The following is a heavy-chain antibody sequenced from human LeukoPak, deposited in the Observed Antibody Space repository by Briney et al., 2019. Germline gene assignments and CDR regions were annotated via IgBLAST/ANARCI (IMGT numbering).Heavy chain of an antibody. D-gene: IGHD5-24*01. CDR1: GGSISSSSYY. J-gene: IGHJ4*02. CDR2: IYYSGST. Sequence: PSETLSLTCTVSGGSISSSSYYWGWMRQPPGKGLEWIGSIYYSGSTYYNPSLKSRVTISVDTSKNQFSLKLSSVTAADTAVYYCARGVRLQISYYFDYWGQGTLVTVSS. V-gene: IGHV4-39*07. CDR3: ARGVRLQISYYFDY.